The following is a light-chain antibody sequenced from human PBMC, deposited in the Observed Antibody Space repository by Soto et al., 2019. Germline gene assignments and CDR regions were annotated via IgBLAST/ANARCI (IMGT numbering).Light chain of an antibody. CDR2: DAS. J-gene: IGKJ5*01. V-gene: IGKV1-39*01. CDR3: QQSYSTPIT. Sequence: DIQMTQSPSSLSASVGDRVTITCQASQDISNYLNWYQQKPGKAPKLLIYDASNLETGVPSRFSGSGSGTDFTLTISSLQPEDFVTYYCQQSYSTPITFGQGTRLEIK. CDR1: QDISNY.